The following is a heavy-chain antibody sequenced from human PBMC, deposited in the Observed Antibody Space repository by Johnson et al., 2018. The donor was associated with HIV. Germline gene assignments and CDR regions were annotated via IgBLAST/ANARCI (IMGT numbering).Heavy chain of an antibody. D-gene: IGHD3-22*01. CDR1: GFTFDDYA. CDR3: AKGMEDYYCDSSGPWDI. J-gene: IGHJ3*02. CDR2: ISWNRGTI. Sequence: VQLVESGGGLEQPGRSLRLSCAASGFTFDDYAMHWVRQPPGKGLEWVSGISWNRGTIDYADSVKGRFTISRDNAKNSLYLQLNSLRTEDTAFYYCAKGMEDYYCDSSGPWDIWGQGTMVTVSS. V-gene: IGHV3-9*01.